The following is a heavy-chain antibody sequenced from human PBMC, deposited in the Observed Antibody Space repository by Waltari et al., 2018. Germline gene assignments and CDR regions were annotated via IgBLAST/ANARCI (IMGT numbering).Heavy chain of an antibody. CDR3: ARTYYDILCAFDI. CDR1: GYSISSGYY. Sequence: QVQLQESGPGLVKPSETLSLTCAVSGYSISSGYYWGWIRQPPGKGLEWIGSIYHSGSTYSNPALKSRCTISVDTSKNQFSLKLSSVTAADTAVYYCARTYYDILCAFDIWGQGTMVTVSS. D-gene: IGHD3-9*01. V-gene: IGHV4-38-2*01. CDR2: IYHSGST. J-gene: IGHJ3*02.